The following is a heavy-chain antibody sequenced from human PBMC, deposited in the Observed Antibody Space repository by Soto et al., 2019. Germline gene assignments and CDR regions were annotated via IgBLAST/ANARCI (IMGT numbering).Heavy chain of an antibody. CDR2: INPSGGST. V-gene: IGHV1-46*03. D-gene: IGHD6-13*01. CDR3: ASQLQQLAPFDY. CDR1: GYTFTSYY. Sequence: QVQLVQSGAEVKKPGASVKVSCKASGYTFTSYYMHWVRQAPGQGLEWMGIINPSGGSTSYAQKFQGRVTMTRDTSTSTVYMELSSLRSEDTAVYYCASQLQQLAPFDYWGQGTLVTVSS. J-gene: IGHJ4*02.